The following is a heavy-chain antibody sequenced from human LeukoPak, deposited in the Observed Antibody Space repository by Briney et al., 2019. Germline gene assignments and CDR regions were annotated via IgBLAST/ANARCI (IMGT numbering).Heavy chain of an antibody. CDR3: ARRVNYYDSSGYYYQGAFDI. J-gene: IGHJ3*02. V-gene: IGHV5-51*01. CDR1: GYSFTSYW. CDR2: IYPGDSDT. Sequence: GESLKISCKGSGYSFTSYWTGWVRQMPGKGLEWMGIIYPGDSDTRYSPSFQGQVTISADKSVTTAYLQWSSLKASDTAIYYCARRVNYYDSSGYYYQGAFDIWGQGTMVTVSS. D-gene: IGHD3-22*01.